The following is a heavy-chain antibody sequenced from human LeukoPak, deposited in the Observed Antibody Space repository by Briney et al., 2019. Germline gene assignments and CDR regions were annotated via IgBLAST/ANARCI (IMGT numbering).Heavy chain of an antibody. J-gene: IGHJ6*03. V-gene: IGHV5-51*01. D-gene: IGHD6-6*01. CDR3: ARHWGSARPGALRYYYYYMDV. CDR2: IYPGDSDT. Sequence: GESLKISCKGPGYSFTSYWIGWVRQMPGKGLEWMGIIYPGDSDTRYSPSFQGQVTISADKSISTAYLQWSSLKASDTAMYYCARHWGSARPGALRYYYYYMDVWGKGTTVTVSS. CDR1: GYSFTSYW.